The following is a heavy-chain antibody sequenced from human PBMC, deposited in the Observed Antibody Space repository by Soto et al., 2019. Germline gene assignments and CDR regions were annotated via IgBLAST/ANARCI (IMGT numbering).Heavy chain of an antibody. V-gene: IGHV4-30-4*01. D-gene: IGHD2-21*01. CDR2: IYYSGTT. J-gene: IGHJ6*02. CDR3: LRVGGAPTTYFYGIDS. Sequence: SESLSLTWIVYGRSIGSGDYYWGWFRQPPGKGLEWIACIYYSGTTYYNPSVKSRVALSVDTSKSQFSLRLSSATAAHTALYYALRVGGAPTTYFYGIDSWGQGTTVTASS. CDR1: GRSIGSGDYY.